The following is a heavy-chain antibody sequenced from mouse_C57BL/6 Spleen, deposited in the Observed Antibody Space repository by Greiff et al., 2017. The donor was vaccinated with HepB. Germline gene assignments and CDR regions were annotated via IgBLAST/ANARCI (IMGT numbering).Heavy chain of an antibody. CDR1: GYTFTTYP. J-gene: IGHJ4*01. Sequence: VKLMESGAELVKPGASVKMSCKASGYTFTTYPIEWMKQNHGKSLEWIGNFHPYNDDTKYNEKFKGKATLTVEKSSSTVYLELSRLTSDDSAVYYCAIIYYGNAMDYWGQGTSVTVSS. CDR2: FHPYNDDT. CDR3: AIIYYGNAMDY. V-gene: IGHV1-47*01. D-gene: IGHD2-1*01.